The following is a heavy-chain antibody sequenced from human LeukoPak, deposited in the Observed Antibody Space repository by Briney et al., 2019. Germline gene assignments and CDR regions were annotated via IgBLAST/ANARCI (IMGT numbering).Heavy chain of an antibody. CDR1: GYTFTSYD. CDR3: ARGPPSNYYDSSGSKPNWYFDL. V-gene: IGHV1-8*01. Sequence: ASVKVSCKASGYTFTSYDINWVRQATGQGLEWMGWMNPNSGNTGYAQKFQGRVTMTRNTSISTAYMELSSLRSEDTAVYYCARGPPSNYYDSSGSKPNWYFDLWGRGTLVTVSS. D-gene: IGHD3-22*01. J-gene: IGHJ2*01. CDR2: MNPNSGNT.